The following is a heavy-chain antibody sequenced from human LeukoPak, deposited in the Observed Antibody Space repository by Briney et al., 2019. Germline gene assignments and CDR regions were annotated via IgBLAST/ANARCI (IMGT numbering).Heavy chain of an antibody. CDR2: IKQDGSEK. CDR1: GFTFSSYW. Sequence: GGSLRLSCAASGFTFSSYWMSWVRQAPGKGLEWVANIKQDGSEKYYVDSVKGRFTISRDNAKYSLYLQMNSLRAEDTAVYYCASTNYFYYYMDVWGKGTTVTVCS. V-gene: IGHV3-7*01. J-gene: IGHJ6*03. D-gene: IGHD1-26*01. CDR3: ASTNYFYYYMDV.